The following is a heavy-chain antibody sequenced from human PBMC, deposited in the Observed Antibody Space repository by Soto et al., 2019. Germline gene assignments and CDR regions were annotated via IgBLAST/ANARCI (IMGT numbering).Heavy chain of an antibody. J-gene: IGHJ6*02. CDR1: GFTFSSYA. CDR2: ISGSGGST. D-gene: IGHD6-19*01. V-gene: IGHV3-23*01. Sequence: GGSLRLSCAASGFTFSSYAMSWVRQAPGKGLEWVSAISGSGGSTYYADSVKGRFTISRDNSKNTLYLQMNSLRAEDTAVYYCAKDLQQWLSDYYGMDVWGQGTTVTV. CDR3: AKDLQQWLSDYYGMDV.